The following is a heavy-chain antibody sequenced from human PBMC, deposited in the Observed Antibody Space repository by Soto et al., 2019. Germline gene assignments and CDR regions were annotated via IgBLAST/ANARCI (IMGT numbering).Heavy chain of an antibody. V-gene: IGHV3-23*01. D-gene: IGHD3-3*01. J-gene: IGHJ6*02. Sequence: GGSLILSSAVSEVTSSSHAMNWILQNPGKGLEWVSAISGSGGSTYYADSVKGRFTISRDNSKNTLYLQMNSLRAEDTAVYYCAKDHRVLRFLEWPLYGMDVWGQGTTVTVSS. CDR3: AKDHRVLRFLEWPLYGMDV. CDR2: ISGSGGST. CDR1: EVTSSSHA.